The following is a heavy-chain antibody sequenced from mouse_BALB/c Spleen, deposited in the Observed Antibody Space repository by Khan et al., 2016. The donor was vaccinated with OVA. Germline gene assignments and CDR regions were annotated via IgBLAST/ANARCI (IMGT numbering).Heavy chain of an antibody. CDR3: GRDGAYHRSDGWFAY. CDR1: GYTFTSYT. D-gene: IGHD2-14*01. J-gene: IGHJ3*01. Sequence: QVQLKESGAELARPGASVKMSCKASGYTFTSYTIHWIKLRPGQGLEWIGYINPSNGYTNYNQKFKDKATLTADKSSTTAYMQLSSLTSDDSAVYYCGRDGAYHRSDGWFAYWGQGTLVTVSA. V-gene: IGHV1-4*01. CDR2: INPSNGYT.